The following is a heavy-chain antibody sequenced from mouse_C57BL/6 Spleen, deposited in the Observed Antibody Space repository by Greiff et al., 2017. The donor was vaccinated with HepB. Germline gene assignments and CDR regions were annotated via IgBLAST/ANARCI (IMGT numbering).Heavy chain of an antibody. CDR1: GFTFSSYG. D-gene: IGHD2-10*02. CDR3: AEYDRYAMDY. CDR2: ISSGGSYT. J-gene: IGHJ4*01. Sequence: EVKLVESGGDLVKPGGSLKLSCAASGFTFSSYGMSWVRQTPDKRLEWVATISSGGSYTYYPDSVKGRFTISRDNAKNTLYLQMSSLKSEDTAMYYCAEYDRYAMDYWGQGTSVTVSS. V-gene: IGHV5-6*01.